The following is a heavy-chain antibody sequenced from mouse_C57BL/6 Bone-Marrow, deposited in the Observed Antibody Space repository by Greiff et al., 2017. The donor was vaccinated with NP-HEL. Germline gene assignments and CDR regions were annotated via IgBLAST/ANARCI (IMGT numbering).Heavy chain of an antibody. CDR1: GFTFSDYY. Sequence: EVHLVESEGGLVQPGSSMKLSCTASGFTFSDYYMAWVRQVPEKGLEWVANINYDGSSTYYLDSLKSRFIISRDNAKNILYLQMSSLKSEDTATYYCAREDTTVGAMDYWGQGTSVTVSS. J-gene: IGHJ4*01. V-gene: IGHV5-16*01. CDR2: INYDGSST. CDR3: AREDTTVGAMDY. D-gene: IGHD1-1*01.